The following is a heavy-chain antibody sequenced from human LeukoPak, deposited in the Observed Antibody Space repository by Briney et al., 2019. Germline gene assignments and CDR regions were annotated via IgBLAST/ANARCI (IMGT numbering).Heavy chain of an antibody. Sequence: GGSLRLSCAASGFTFNDYGIHWVRQAPGKGLEWVAFIRDDRSNKYYADSVKGRFSITRDNSKNTLYLQMDSLRAEDTAVYYCAKDRCHSAGCYLAVDYWGQGSLVTVSS. CDR2: IRDDRSNK. CDR3: AKDRCHSAGCYLAVDY. V-gene: IGHV3-30*02. CDR1: GFTFNDYG. J-gene: IGHJ4*02. D-gene: IGHD2-2*01.